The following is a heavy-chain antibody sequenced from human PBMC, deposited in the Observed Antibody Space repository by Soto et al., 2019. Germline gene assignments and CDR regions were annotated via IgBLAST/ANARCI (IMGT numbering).Heavy chain of an antibody. D-gene: IGHD1-1*01. V-gene: IGHV1-69*12. Sequence: QVQLVQSGAEVKKPGSSVKVSCKASGGTFSSYAISWVRQAPGQGLEWMGGILPIFGTANYAQKFQGRVTITADESTSTAYMELSSLRSEDTAVYYCARAPATLDFIAEHAFDIWGQGTMVTVSS. CDR3: ARAPATLDFIAEHAFDI. CDR1: GGTFSSYA. CDR2: ILPIFGTA. J-gene: IGHJ3*02.